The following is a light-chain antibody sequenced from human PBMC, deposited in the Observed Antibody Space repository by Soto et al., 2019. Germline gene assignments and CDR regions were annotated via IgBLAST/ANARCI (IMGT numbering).Light chain of an antibody. J-gene: IGLJ2*01. Sequence: QSALTQPASVSGSPGQSITISCTGTSSDVGGYNYVSWYQQHPGKAPKLMIYEVSNRPPGVSNRFSGSKSGNTASLTISGLQAEDEADYYCSSYTSINTLIFGGGTKVTVL. CDR1: SSDVGGYNY. V-gene: IGLV2-14*01. CDR2: EVS. CDR3: SSYTSINTLI.